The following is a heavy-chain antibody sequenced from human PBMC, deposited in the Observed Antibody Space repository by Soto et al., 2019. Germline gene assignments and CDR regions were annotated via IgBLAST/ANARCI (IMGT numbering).Heavy chain of an antibody. CDR3: VRRQRDSGPNGDY. J-gene: IGHJ4*02. CDR1: GFSLSTSGMG. CDR2: IYWHDDK. V-gene: IGHV2-5*01. D-gene: IGHD3-10*01. Sequence: SGPTLVNPTETLTLTCTFSGFSLSTSGMGVGWIRQPPGKALEWLALIYWHDDKRYSPSLSNRLTVTKDDSKNQVVLTMTDMEPVDTATYYCVRRQRDSGPNGDYWGQGILVTVSS.